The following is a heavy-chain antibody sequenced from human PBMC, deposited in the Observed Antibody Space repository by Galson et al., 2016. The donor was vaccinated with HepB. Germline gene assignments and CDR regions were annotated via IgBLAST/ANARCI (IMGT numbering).Heavy chain of an antibody. V-gene: IGHV3-9*01. CDR3: VRDLGGSVQRFYYYGMDV. Sequence: SLRLSCAASGFRFDDYGMHWVRQVPGKGLEWVSGIKWNRGGIEYADSVKGRFTISRDNAKKSLYLQMNSLRPEDTALYYCVRDLGGSVQRFYYYGMDVWGQGTTVTVSS. CDR2: IKWNRGGI. CDR1: GFRFDDYG. D-gene: IGHD1-1*01. J-gene: IGHJ6*02.